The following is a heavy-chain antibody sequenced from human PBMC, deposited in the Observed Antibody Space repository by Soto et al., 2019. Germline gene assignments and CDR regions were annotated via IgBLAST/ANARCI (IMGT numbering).Heavy chain of an antibody. V-gene: IGHV1-69*13. D-gene: IGHD3-22*01. Sequence: VASVKVSCKASGGTFSSYAISWVRQAPGQGLEWMGGIIPIFGTANYAQKFKGRVTIPADESTRTAYLELSSLRSVVSAVFYCARGNYDSSGYHFDYWGKGTLVTVSS. CDR2: IIPIFGTA. CDR3: ARGNYDSSGYHFDY. J-gene: IGHJ4*02. CDR1: GGTFSSYA.